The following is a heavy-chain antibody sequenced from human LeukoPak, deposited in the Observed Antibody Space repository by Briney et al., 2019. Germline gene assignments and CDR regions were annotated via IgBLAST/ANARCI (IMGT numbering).Heavy chain of an antibody. CDR1: GITLSNYG. D-gene: IGHD3-22*01. CDR2: ISDSGGRT. J-gene: IGHJ4*02. V-gene: IGHV3-23*01. CDR3: AKRGVVIRVILVGFHKEANYFDS. Sequence: GGSLRLSCAVSGITLSNYGMSWVRQAPGKGLEWVAGISDSGGRTNYADSVKGRFTISRDNPKDTLYLQMNSLRVEDTAVYFCAKRGVVIRVILVGFHKEANYFDSWGQGALVTVSS.